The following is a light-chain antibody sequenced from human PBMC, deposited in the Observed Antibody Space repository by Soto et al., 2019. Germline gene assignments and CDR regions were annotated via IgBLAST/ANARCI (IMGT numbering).Light chain of an antibody. Sequence: EIVLTQSPGTLSLSPGERATLSCRASQSVSSSFLAWYQQPPGQAPRLLIYGASRRATGIPDRFSGSGSGTDFTLTISRLEPEDFAVYYCEQYGSSPLTFGGGTKVEIK. V-gene: IGKV3-20*01. J-gene: IGKJ4*01. CDR3: EQYGSSPLT. CDR2: GAS. CDR1: QSVSSSF.